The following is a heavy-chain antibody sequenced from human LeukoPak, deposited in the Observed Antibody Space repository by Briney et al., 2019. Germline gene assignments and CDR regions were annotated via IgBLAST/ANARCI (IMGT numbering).Heavy chain of an antibody. CDR1: GYTFTVYY. CDR3: ARSKGIRVIDY. D-gene: IGHD3-16*02. V-gene: IGHV1-46*01. J-gene: IGHJ4*02. CDR2: IKPNGGGT. Sequence: ASVKVSCKASGYTFTVYYMHWVRQAPGQGREWVGWIKPNGGGTNYTQKFQERGIINSDKTTSKVYMEERSQTCEERDVYYCARSKGIRVIDYWVQGTLLTVSS.